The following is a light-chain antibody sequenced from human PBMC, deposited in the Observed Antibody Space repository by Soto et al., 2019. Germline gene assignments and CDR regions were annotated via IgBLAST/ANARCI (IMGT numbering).Light chain of an antibody. CDR2: GVK. Sequence: QSVITHPASLSGSPGQSITISCTGSGRDIGAYDYVSWYQQHPGKAPKLLIYGVKNRPSGVPYRFSASKSAFTASLTISGLQAEDEAHYYCSSYTTSYFYVFGPGTKVTVL. CDR1: GRDIGAYDY. V-gene: IGLV2-14*01. J-gene: IGLJ1*01. CDR3: SSYTTSYFYV.